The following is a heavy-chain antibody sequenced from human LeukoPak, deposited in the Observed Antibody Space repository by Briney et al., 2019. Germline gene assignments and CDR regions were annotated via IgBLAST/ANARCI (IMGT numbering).Heavy chain of an antibody. J-gene: IGHJ4*02. Sequence: SETLSLTCTVSGGSISSYYWSWIRQPPGKGLEWIGYIYYSGSTDYNPSLKSRVTISVDTSKNQFSLKLSSVTAADTAVYYCARGTGPTYGTYYFDYWGQGTLVTVSS. V-gene: IGHV4-59*01. CDR3: ARGTGPTYGTYYFDY. CDR1: GGSISSYY. CDR2: IYYSGST. D-gene: IGHD1/OR15-1a*01.